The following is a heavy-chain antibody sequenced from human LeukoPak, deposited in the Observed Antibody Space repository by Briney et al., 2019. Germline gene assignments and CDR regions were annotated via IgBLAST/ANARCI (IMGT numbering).Heavy chain of an antibody. D-gene: IGHD3-10*01. J-gene: IGHJ5*02. Sequence: ASVKVSCKASGYTFTSYDINWVRQATGQGLEWMGWMNPNSGNTGYAQKFQGRVTMTRNTSISTAYMELSSLRSEDTAVYYCARAASGYVNKNSFDPWGQGTLVTVSS. CDR1: GYTFTSYD. V-gene: IGHV1-8*01. CDR2: MNPNSGNT. CDR3: ARAASGYVNKNSFDP.